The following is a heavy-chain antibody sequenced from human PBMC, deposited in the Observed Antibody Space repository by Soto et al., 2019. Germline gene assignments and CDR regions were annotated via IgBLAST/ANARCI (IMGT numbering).Heavy chain of an antibody. CDR2: ISGGGGST. CDR3: AKLPINYDILIEY. Sequence: EVQLLESGGGLVQPGGSLRLSCAASGFTFNNYAMSWVRQAPGKGLEWVSAISGGGGSTYYADSVKGRFTISRDNSKNPLYLQMNSLRAEDTAVYYCAKLPINYDILIEYWGQGTLVTVSS. CDR1: GFTFNNYA. J-gene: IGHJ4*02. V-gene: IGHV3-23*01. D-gene: IGHD3-9*01.